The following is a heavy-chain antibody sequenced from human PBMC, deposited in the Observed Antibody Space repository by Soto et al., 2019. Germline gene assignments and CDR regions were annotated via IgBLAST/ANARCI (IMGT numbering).Heavy chain of an antibody. CDR3: ARGAPSPTGLWFGDYWFDP. CDR1: GYTFASYG. V-gene: IGHV1-8*02. CDR2: MNANNGNT. Sequence: ASVKVSCKASGYTFASYGIIWVRQAPGQGLEWMGWMNANNGNTGYAQKFQGRVTMTRNTSISTAYMELSSLRSEDTAVYYCARGAPSPTGLWFGDYWFDPWGRGTLVTVSS. D-gene: IGHD3-10*01. J-gene: IGHJ5*02.